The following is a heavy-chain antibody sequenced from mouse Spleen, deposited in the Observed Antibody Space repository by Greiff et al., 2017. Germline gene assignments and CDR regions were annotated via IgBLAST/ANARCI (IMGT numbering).Heavy chain of an antibody. CDR1: GFTFSDYG. CDR2: ISSGSSTI. CDR3: ARNNAFDY. J-gene: IGHJ2*01. V-gene: IGHV5-17*01. Sequence: DVKLVESGGGLVKPGGSLKLSCAASGFTFSDYGMHWVRQAPEKGLEWVAYISSGSSTIYYADTVKGRFTISRDNAKNTLFLQMTSLRSEDTAMCYCARNNAFDYWGQGTTLTVSS. D-gene: IGHD1-3*01.